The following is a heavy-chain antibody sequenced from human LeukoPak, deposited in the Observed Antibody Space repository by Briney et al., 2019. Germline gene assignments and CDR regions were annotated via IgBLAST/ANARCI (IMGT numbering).Heavy chain of an antibody. CDR1: GYTFTHNF. J-gene: IGHJ5*02. V-gene: IGHV1-46*01. Sequence: GASVKVPCKASGYTFTHNFMHWVRQAPGQGLEWMGIINPSGDNTWYAQKFQGRVTMTRDMATSTDYMEVNSLRSEDTAVYYCARDNSMGDSAWWFDPWGQGTLVTVSS. CDR2: INPSGDNT. CDR3: ARDNSMGDSAWWFDP. D-gene: IGHD5-12*01.